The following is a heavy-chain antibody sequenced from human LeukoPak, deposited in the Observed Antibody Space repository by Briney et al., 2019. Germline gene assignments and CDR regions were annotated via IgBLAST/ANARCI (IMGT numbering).Heavy chain of an antibody. V-gene: IGHV3-21*01. CDR1: GFTFSSYS. CDR3: ARDSLYYYDSSGYYPSTPDY. D-gene: IGHD3-22*01. Sequence: GGSLRLSCAASGFTFSSYSMTWVRQAPGKGLEWVSSISSSSSYIYYAGSVKGRFTISRGNAKNSLYLQMNSLRAEDTAVYYCARDSLYYYDSSGYYPSTPDYWGQGTLVTVSS. J-gene: IGHJ4*02. CDR2: ISSSSSYI.